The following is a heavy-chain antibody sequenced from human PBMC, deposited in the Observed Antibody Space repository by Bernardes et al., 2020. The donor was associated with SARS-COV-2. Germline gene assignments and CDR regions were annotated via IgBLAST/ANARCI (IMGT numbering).Heavy chain of an antibody. V-gene: IGHV4-34*01. CDR1: GGSFSGYY. Sequence: SETLSLTCAVYGGSFSGYYWSWMRQPPGKGLEWIGEINHSGSTNYNPSLKSRVTMSVDTSNNQFSLKLSSVTAADTAVYYCARHDGGEYFQHWGQGTLVTVSS. CDR2: INHSGST. CDR3: ARHDGGEYFQH. J-gene: IGHJ1*01. D-gene: IGHD1-1*01.